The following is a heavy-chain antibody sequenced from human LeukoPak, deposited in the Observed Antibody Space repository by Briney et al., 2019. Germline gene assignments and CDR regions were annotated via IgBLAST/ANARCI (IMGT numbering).Heavy chain of an antibody. J-gene: IGHJ4*02. Sequence: GGSLRLSCAASGFIFSDYYMSWIRQAPGRGLEWVSYISSRGTTTHFADFVKGRFTMSRDNAKNSLYLQMNSLRVEDTALYYCARVGGTMIVVDWGQGSLVTVSS. V-gene: IGHV3-11*01. CDR2: ISSRGTTT. CDR3: ARVGGTMIVVD. D-gene: IGHD3-22*01. CDR1: GFIFSDYY.